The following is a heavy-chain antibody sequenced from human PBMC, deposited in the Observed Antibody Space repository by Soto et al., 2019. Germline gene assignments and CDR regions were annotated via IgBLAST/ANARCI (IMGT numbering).Heavy chain of an antibody. J-gene: IGHJ4*02. V-gene: IGHV3-33*01. Sequence: QVQLVESGGGVVQPGRSLRLSCAASGFTFSSYGMHWVRQAPGKGLEWVAVIWYDGSNKYYADSVKGRFTISRDNSKNTLYLQMNSLGAEDTAVYYCARDPPFGGIAVARGGDYWGQGTLVTVSS. D-gene: IGHD6-19*01. CDR1: GFTFSSYG. CDR3: ARDPPFGGIAVARGGDY. CDR2: IWYDGSNK.